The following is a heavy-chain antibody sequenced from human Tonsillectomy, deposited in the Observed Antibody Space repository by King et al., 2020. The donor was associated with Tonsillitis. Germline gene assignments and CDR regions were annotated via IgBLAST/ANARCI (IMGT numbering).Heavy chain of an antibody. J-gene: IGHJ4*02. Sequence: VTLKESGPALVKPTQTLTLTCTFSGFSLSTSGMCVSWIRQPPGKALGWLARIDWDDDKNYSTSLKTRPTISKDTPKNQVVLTMTNMDPVDTATYYCARTGYSSGCFDYWGQGTLVTVSS. D-gene: IGHD6-19*01. CDR1: GFSLSTSGMC. V-gene: IGHV2-70*15. CDR3: ARTGYSSGCFDY. CDR2: IDWDDDK.